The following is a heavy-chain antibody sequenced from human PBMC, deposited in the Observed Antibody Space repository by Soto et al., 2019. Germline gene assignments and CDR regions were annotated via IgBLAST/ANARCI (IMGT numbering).Heavy chain of an antibody. J-gene: IGHJ4*02. D-gene: IGHD2-2*01. CDR3: ARGPGTVVLPGALSFFDN. Sequence: QVQLQQWGAGLLKPSETLSLTCAVHGGSFSDYYWNWIRQPPGKGLEWIGDINHSGSAKYNPSLNSRVTFSLDTSKNEFSLKLSSVTVADTAVYYCARGPGTVVLPGALSFFDNWGQGTLVTVS. CDR1: GGSFSDYY. V-gene: IGHV4-34*02. CDR2: INHSGSA.